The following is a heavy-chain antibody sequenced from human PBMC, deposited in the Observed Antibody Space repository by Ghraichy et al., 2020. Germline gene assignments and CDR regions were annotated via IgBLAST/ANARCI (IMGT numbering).Heavy chain of an antibody. J-gene: IGHJ6*01. CDR3: ARASAVVRFYYYDGTDV. D-gene: IGHD4-23*01. CDR1: GFTFSSYN. CDR2: ISSGSKAI. Sequence: GESLNISCVGSGFTFSSYNMNWVRQSPGKGLEWVSYISSGSKAIFYADSVKGRFTISRDNAQNSLYLQMNSLRDEDTAVYYCARASAVVRFYYYDGTDVWRLGTTVTVPS. V-gene: IGHV3-48*02.